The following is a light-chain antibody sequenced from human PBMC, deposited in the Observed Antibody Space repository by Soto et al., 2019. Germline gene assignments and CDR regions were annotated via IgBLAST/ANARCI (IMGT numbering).Light chain of an antibody. V-gene: IGLV6-57*04. CDR1: SGSIASNY. CDR2: EDN. CDR3: QSYDSSNPVV. Sequence: NFMLTQPHSVSESPGKTVTISCTRSSGSIASNYVQWYQQRPGSAPTTVIYEDNQRPSGVPDRFSGSIDSSSNSASLTISGLKSEEEAVSSCQSYDSSNPVVFGGGTKLTVL. J-gene: IGLJ2*01.